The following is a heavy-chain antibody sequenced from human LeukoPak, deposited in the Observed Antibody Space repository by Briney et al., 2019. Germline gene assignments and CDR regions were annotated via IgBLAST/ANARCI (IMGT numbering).Heavy chain of an antibody. J-gene: IGHJ4*01. D-gene: IGHD6-19*01. Sequence: GGSLRLSCAASGFTFSSYAMSWVRQAPGKGLKWVSAISGSGGSTYYADSVKGRFTISRDNSKNTLYLEMNSLRVEDTAVYYCAKDQLYSSGPPDYXXXGTLVTVSS. CDR1: GFTFSSYA. V-gene: IGHV3-23*01. CDR2: ISGSGGST. CDR3: AKDQLYSSGPPDY.